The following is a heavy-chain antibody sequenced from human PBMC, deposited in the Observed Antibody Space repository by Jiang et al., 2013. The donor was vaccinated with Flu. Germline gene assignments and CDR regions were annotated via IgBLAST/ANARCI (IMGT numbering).Heavy chain of an antibody. V-gene: IGHV4-39*01. J-gene: IGHJ5*02. CDR3: ARHRTLAGVVIAYNRFDP. D-gene: IGHD2-15*01. CDR2: IYYSGST. CDR1: WTPSAVVVTT. Sequence: TLSLTLHCLWWTPSAVVVTTGPGSASPQGRGLEWFGSIYYSGSTYSNPSLKSRVTISVDTSKNQFSLKVRSVTAADTAVYYCARHRTLAGVVIAYNRFDPWGQGTLVTVSA.